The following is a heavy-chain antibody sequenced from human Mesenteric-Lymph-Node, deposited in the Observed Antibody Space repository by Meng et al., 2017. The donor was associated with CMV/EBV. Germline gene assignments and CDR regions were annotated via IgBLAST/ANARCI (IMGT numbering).Heavy chain of an antibody. CDR2: ISWDRYSI. V-gene: IGHV3-43*01. D-gene: IGHD5-18*01. Sequence: GESLKISCAASRFTFADYTMHWVRQAPGKGLEWVSLISWDRYSIYYADSVKGRFTISRDNSKNSLYLQMNSLTTEDTAFYYCAKDAHSNIIDYWGQGTLVTVSS. CDR1: RFTFADYT. J-gene: IGHJ4*02. CDR3: AKDAHSNIIDY.